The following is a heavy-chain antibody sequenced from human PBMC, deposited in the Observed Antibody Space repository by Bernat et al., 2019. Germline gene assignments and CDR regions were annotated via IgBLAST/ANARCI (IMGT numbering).Heavy chain of an antibody. CDR3: ARDYEATVAGRGRYFQH. Sequence: QVQLVQSGAEVKKPGASVKVSCKASGYTFTCYGISWVRQAPGQGLEWMGWISAYNGNTNYAQKLQGRVTITTDTSTGTAYMELRSLRSDDTAVDYCARDYEATVAGRGRYFQHWGQGTLVTVSS. CDR2: ISAYNGNT. J-gene: IGHJ1*01. D-gene: IGHD6-19*01. V-gene: IGHV1-18*01. CDR1: GYTFTCYG.